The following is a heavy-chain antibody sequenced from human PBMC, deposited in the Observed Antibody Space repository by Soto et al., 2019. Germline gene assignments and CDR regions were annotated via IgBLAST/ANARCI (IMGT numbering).Heavy chain of an antibody. Sequence: PSETLSLTCTVSGGSISSYYWSWIRQPPGKGLEWIGYIYYSGSTNYNPSLKSRVTISVDTSKNQFSLKLSSVTAADTAVYYCASRGNHDKRYFDYWGQGTLVTVSS. D-gene: IGHD3-10*01. V-gene: IGHV4-59*01. CDR1: GGSISSYY. CDR3: ASRGNHDKRYFDY. CDR2: IYYSGST. J-gene: IGHJ4*02.